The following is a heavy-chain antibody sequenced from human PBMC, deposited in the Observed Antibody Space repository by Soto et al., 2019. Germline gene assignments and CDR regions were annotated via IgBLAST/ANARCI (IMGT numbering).Heavy chain of an antibody. CDR3: ARDVPYYDSSGYGYYYYGMDV. V-gene: IGHV1-2*02. CDR2: INPNSGGT. D-gene: IGHD3-22*01. CDR1: GYTFTGYY. Sequence: ASVKVSCKASGYTFTGYYMHWVRQAPGQGLEWMGWINPNSGGTNYAQKFQGRVTMTRDTSISTAYMELSRLRSDDTAVYYCARDVPYYDSSGYGYYYYGMDVRGQGTTVTVSS. J-gene: IGHJ6*02.